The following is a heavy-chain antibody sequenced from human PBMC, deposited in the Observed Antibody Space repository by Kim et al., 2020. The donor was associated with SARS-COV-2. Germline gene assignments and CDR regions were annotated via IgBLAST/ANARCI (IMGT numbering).Heavy chain of an antibody. CDR3: ARDQGSGSCYFDY. J-gene: IGHJ4*02. CDR2: IYHSGST. V-gene: IGHV4-4*02. D-gene: IGHD3-10*01. CDR1: GGSISSSNW. Sequence: SETLSLTCAVSGGSISSSNWWSWVRQPPGKGLEWIGEIYHSGSTNYNPSLKSRVTISVDKSKNQFSLKLSSVTAADTAVYYCARDQGSGSCYFDYWGQGTLVTVSS.